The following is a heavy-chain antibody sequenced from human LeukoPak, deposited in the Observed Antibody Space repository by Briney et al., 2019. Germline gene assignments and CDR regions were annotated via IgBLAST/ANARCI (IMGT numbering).Heavy chain of an antibody. CDR3: AKWGDYGVLTGYYVSDY. Sequence: GASLRLSCAASGFTFSNYAMSWVRQAPGKGLEWVSAITGSGGNTYYADSVKGRFTISRDNSKNTVFLQMNSLRAEDTAVYYCAKWGDYGVLTGYYVSDYWGQGTLVTVSS. J-gene: IGHJ4*02. CDR2: ITGSGGNT. CDR1: GFTFSNYA. D-gene: IGHD3-9*01. V-gene: IGHV3-23*01.